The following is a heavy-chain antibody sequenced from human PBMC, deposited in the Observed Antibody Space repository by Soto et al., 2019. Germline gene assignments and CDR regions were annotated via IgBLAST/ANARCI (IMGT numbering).Heavy chain of an antibody. D-gene: IGHD3-10*01. J-gene: IGHJ2*01. CDR2: ISGSGGST. V-gene: IGHV3-23*01. Sequence: EVQLLESGGGLVQPGGSLRLSCAASGFTFSSYAMSWVRQAPGKGLEWVSAISGSGGSTYYADSVKGRFTISRDNSKNTLYLQMNSLRAEDTAVYYCAKDLRYYGSGSYGSSAFDLWGRGTLVTVSS. CDR3: AKDLRYYGSGSYGSSAFDL. CDR1: GFTFSSYA.